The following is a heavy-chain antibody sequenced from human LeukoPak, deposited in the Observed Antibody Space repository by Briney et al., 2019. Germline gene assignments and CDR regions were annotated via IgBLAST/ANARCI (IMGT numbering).Heavy chain of an antibody. CDR1: GGSISSYS. CDR2: IYHSGST. V-gene: IGHV4-30-2*01. D-gene: IGHD1-1*01. CDR3: ARMRTGTAGYFDY. Sequence: LSLTCTVSGGSISSYSWSWIRQPPGKGLEWIGYIYHSGSTYYNPSLKSRVTISVDRSKNQFSLKLSSVTAADTAVYYCARMRTGTAGYFDYWGQGTLVTVSS. J-gene: IGHJ4*02.